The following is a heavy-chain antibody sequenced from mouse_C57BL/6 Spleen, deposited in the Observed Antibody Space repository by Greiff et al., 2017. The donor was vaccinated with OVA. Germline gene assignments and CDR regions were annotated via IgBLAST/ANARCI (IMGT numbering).Heavy chain of an antibody. V-gene: IGHV1-64*01. D-gene: IGHD1-1*01. Sequence: VQLQQPGAELVKPGASVKLSCKASGYTFTSYWMHWVKQRPGQGLEWIGMIHPNSGSTNYNEKFKSKATLTVDKSSSTAYMQLSSLTSEDSAVYDCARRYGSSYEAMDYWGQGTSVTVSS. J-gene: IGHJ4*01. CDR1: GYTFTSYW. CDR3: ARRYGSSYEAMDY. CDR2: IHPNSGST.